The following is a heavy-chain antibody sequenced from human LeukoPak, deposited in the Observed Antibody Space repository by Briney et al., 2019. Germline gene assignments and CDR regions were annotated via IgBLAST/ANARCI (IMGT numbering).Heavy chain of an antibody. Sequence: PSETLSLTCTVSGGSISSYYWSWIRQPPGKGLEWTGYIYYSGSTNYNPSLKSRVTISVDTSKNQFSLKLSSVTAADTAVYYCAGTTVTTSNWFDPWGQGTLVTVSS. J-gene: IGHJ5*02. CDR3: AGTTVTTSNWFDP. D-gene: IGHD4-11*01. CDR2: IYYSGST. CDR1: GGSISSYY. V-gene: IGHV4-59*08.